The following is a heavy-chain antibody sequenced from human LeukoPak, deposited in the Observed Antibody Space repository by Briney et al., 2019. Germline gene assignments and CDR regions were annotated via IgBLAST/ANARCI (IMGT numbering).Heavy chain of an antibody. V-gene: IGHV1-46*01. CDR1: GYTFTSYY. Sequence: GASVKVSCKASGYTFTSYYMHWVRQAPGQGLEWMGIINPSGGSTSYAQKFQGRVTMTRDMSTSTVYMELSSLRSEDTAVYYCAREGDYGDYPSDAAFDIWGQGTMVTVSS. CDR3: AREGDYGDYPSDAAFDI. J-gene: IGHJ3*02. D-gene: IGHD4-17*01. CDR2: INPSGGST.